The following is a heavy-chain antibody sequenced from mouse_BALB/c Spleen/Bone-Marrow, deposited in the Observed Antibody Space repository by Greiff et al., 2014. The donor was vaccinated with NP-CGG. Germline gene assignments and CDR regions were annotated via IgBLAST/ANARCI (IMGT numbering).Heavy chain of an antibody. CDR2: ISYSGSA. CDR1: GYSITSGHA. V-gene: IGHV3-2*02. J-gene: IGHJ2*01. D-gene: IGHD3-1*01. CDR3: ARRAYYFDY. Sequence: ESGPGLVKPSQSLSLTCTVTGYSITSGHAWNWIRQFPGNKLEWMGYISYSGSASYNPTLKSRISITRDTSQNQFFLQLSSVTTEDTATYYCARRAYYFDYWGQGTTLTVSS.